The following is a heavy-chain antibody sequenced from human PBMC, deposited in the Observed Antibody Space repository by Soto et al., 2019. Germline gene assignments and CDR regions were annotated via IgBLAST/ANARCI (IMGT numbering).Heavy chain of an antibody. D-gene: IGHD6-13*01. CDR2: IRYDGTNK. Sequence: QVQLVESGGGVVQPGRSLRLSCAASGFTFSSYGMHWVRQAPGKGLEWVAVIRYDGTNKDYAESVKGRFTISRDNSKNTLYLQMSGLRLDDTAVYYWARGIIAGPGRDYFDYWGQGTLVTVSS. CDR1: GFTFSSYG. CDR3: ARGIIAGPGRDYFDY. V-gene: IGHV3-33*01. J-gene: IGHJ4*02.